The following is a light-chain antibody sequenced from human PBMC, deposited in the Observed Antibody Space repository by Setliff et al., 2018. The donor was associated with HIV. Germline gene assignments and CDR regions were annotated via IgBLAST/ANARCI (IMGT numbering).Light chain of an antibody. CDR3: QVWDSSSDHHV. J-gene: IGLJ1*01. CDR1: NIGSKS. V-gene: IGLV3-21*04. Sequence: SYELTQPPSVSVAPGKTATITCGGNNIGSKSVHWYQQRPGQAPVLLIYYDSDRPSGIPERFSGSNSGNTATLTISRVEAGDEADYYCQVWDSSSDHHVFGTGTKV. CDR2: YDS.